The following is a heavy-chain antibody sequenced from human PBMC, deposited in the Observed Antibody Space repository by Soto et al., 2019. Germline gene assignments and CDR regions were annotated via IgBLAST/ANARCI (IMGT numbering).Heavy chain of an antibody. J-gene: IGHJ5*02. V-gene: IGHV1-18*04. CDR1: GYTXTSYG. Sequence: SXKVSFKASGYTXTSYGIRLVRQAPGQGLEWMGWINAYNGNTNYAKKLQVRVTITTDTSTRTAYMELRSLISYYTDLYYCARGAAMVTGWFDPWGQGTLGTVSS. CDR3: ARGAAMVTGWFDP. D-gene: IGHD5-18*01. CDR2: INAYNGNT.